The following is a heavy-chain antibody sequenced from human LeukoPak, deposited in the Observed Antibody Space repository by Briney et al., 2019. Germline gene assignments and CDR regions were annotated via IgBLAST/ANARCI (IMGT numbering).Heavy chain of an antibody. D-gene: IGHD3-22*01. CDR3: ARDGYYDSSGYYYELDY. V-gene: IGHV1-18*01. CDR2: TSAYNDKT. Sequence: ASVKVSCKASGYTFTSYGISWVRQAPGQGLEWMGWTSAYNDKTKYAQKLQGRVTMTTDTSTSTAYMELRSLRSDDTAVYYCARDGYYDSSGYYYELDYWGQGTLVTVSS. J-gene: IGHJ4*02. CDR1: GYTFTSYG.